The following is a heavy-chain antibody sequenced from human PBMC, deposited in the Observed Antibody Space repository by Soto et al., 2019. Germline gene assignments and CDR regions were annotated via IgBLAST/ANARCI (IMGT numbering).Heavy chain of an antibody. D-gene: IGHD3-16*01. CDR1: GFTFSSYV. CDR3: ARDLTRDNAWTSGVLDY. J-gene: IGHJ4*02. CDR2: ISFDENYK. V-gene: IGHV3-30*12. Sequence: PGGSLRLSCAASGFTFSSYVMHWVRQAPGKGLEWVALISFDENYKYYADSVKGRFTISRDSSENTLFLHMNSLRAEDTAVYYCARDLTRDNAWTSGVLDYWGQGTQVTVSS.